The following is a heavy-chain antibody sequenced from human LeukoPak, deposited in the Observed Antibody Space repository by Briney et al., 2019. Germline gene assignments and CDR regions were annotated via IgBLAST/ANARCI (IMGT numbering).Heavy chain of an antibody. V-gene: IGHV3-9*01. CDR1: GFTFDDYA. D-gene: IGHD4-23*01. J-gene: IGHJ5*02. CDR2: ISWNSGSI. Sequence: GRSLRLSCAASGFTFDDYAMHWVRQAPGQGLEWVSGISWNSGSIGYADSVKGRFTISRDNAENSLYLEMNSLRAEDTALYYCAKGMTTVVTRPWFDPWGQGTLVTVSS. CDR3: AKGMTTVVTRPWFDP.